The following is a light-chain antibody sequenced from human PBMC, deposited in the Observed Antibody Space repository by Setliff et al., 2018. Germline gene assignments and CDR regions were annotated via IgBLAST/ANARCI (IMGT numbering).Light chain of an antibody. CDR3: CSYAGSTTYVV. J-gene: IGLJ2*01. V-gene: IGLV2-23*02. Sequence: LTQPASVSGSPGQSITISCTGTSSDVGSYDLVSWYQQHPGKAPKLMIYEVSKRPSGVSNRFSGSKSGNAASLTISGLQAEDAADYYCCSYAGSTTYVVFGGGTKVTVL. CDR1: SSDVGSYDL. CDR2: EVS.